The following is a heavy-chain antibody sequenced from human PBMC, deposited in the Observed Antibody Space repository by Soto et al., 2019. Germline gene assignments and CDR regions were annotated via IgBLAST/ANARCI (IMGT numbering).Heavy chain of an antibody. J-gene: IGHJ4*02. CDR3: ARDDYYYFDY. V-gene: IGHV6-1*01. CDR2: TYYRSTWYN. CDR1: GDSVSSKSVA. D-gene: IGHD4-17*01. Sequence: PSQTLSLTCAISGDSVSSKSVAWNWIRQSPSRGLEWLGRTYYRSTWYNDYASSVKSRIIINPDTSKSQFSLQLNSVSPEDTAVYFCARDDYYYFDYWGLGTLVTVSS.